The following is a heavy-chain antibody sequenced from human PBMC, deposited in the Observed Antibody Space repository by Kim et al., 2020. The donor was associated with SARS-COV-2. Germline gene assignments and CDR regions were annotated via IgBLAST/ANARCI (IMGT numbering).Heavy chain of an antibody. V-gene: IGHV3-23*01. D-gene: IGHD1-26*01. J-gene: IGHJ4*02. CDR3: AKERGRVGATYFDY. Sequence: AYSVKGRFTISRDNSKNTLYLQMNSLRAEDTAVYYCAKERGRVGATYFDYWGQGTLVTVSS.